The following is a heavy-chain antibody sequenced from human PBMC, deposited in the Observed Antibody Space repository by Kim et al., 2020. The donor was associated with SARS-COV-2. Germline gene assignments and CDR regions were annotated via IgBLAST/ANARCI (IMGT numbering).Heavy chain of an antibody. D-gene: IGHD6-13*01. V-gene: IGHV3-30*18. J-gene: IGHJ4*02. CDR2: LSSDGSTT. Sequence: GGSLRLSCAASGFTLSDYCMHWVRQAPGKGLEWVAVLSSDGSTTYYADSVKGRFTISRDNSKNTLYLQMNSLRAEDTSVYYCAKDRPTNLVHFFDYWGQGTLVTVSS. CDR1: GFTLSDYC. CDR3: AKDRPTNLVHFFDY.